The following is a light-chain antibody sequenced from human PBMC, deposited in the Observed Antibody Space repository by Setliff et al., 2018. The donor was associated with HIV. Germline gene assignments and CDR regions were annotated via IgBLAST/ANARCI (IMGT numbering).Light chain of an antibody. V-gene: IGLV2-8*01. J-gene: IGLJ1*01. CDR1: NSDIGSYNY. Sequence: QSALTQPPSASGSPGQSVAISCTGTNSDIGSYNYVSWYQQHPGKAPKLMIYEVTKRPSGVPDRFSGSKSGNTASLTISGLQAEDEADYYCCSYAGSTTLYVFGTGTKVTVL. CDR2: EVT. CDR3: CSYAGSTTLYV.